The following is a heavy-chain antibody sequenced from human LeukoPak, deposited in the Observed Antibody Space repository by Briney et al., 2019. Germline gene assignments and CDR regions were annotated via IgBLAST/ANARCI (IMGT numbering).Heavy chain of an antibody. D-gene: IGHD1-26*01. CDR2: ISGSGGST. V-gene: IGHV3-23*01. CDR1: GFTFSNYW. Sequence: GGSLRLSCAASGFTFSNYWMHWVRQAPGKGLEWVSAISGSGGSTYYADSVKGRFTISRDNSKNTLYLQMNSLRAEDTALYYCAKASSVGAMDWGQGTLVTVSS. J-gene: IGHJ4*02. CDR3: AKASSVGAMD.